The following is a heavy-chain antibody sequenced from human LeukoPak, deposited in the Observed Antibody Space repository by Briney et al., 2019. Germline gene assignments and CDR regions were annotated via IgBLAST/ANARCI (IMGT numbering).Heavy chain of an antibody. D-gene: IGHD3-22*01. CDR1: GYTFTGYY. Sequence: GASVKVSCKASGYTFTGYYMHWVRQAPGQGLEWMGWISAYNGNTNYAQKLQGRVTMTTDTSTSTAYMELRSLRSDDTAVYYCARDKDCGYDYWGQGTLVSVSS. V-gene: IGHV1-18*04. CDR3: ARDKDCGYDY. CDR2: ISAYNGNT. J-gene: IGHJ4*02.